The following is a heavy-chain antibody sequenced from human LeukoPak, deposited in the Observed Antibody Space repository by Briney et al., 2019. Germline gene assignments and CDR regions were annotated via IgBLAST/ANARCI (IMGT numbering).Heavy chain of an antibody. CDR1: GYTFTSYY. V-gene: IGHV1-46*01. CDR2: INPSVGST. D-gene: IGHD2-2*01. CDR3: AREAPSTYYFDY. J-gene: IGHJ4*02. Sequence: GASVKVSCKASGYTFTSYYIHWVRQAPGQGLEYMGIINPSVGSTIYAQNFQGRVTMTRDTSTSTVYMALSSLRSEDTAVYYCAREAPSTYYFDYRGQGTLVTVSS.